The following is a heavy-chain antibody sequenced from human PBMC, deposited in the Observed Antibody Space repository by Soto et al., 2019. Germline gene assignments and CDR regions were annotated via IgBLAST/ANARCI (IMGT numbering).Heavy chain of an antibody. Sequence: SETLFLTCTVSGASFATSSYHWARVRQPEVTGLERIGTIYSSWSTYYNPSLKRLVTISVDTSRNYFSLKLSSLTGADTAVYYCASIGHSSSWYKLGYYYHRMDVWGQGSTLTASS. J-gene: IGHJ6*02. CDR2: IYSSWST. V-gene: IGHV4-39*02. CDR1: GASFATSSYH. D-gene: IGHD6-13*01. CDR3: ASIGHSSSWYKLGYYYHRMDV.